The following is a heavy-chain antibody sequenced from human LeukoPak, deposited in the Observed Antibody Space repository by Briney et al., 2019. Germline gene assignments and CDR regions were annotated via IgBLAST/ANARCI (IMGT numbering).Heavy chain of an antibody. Sequence: GASVKVSCKASGYTFTGYYMHWVRQAPGQGLEWMGWINPNSGGTNYAQKFQGRVTMTRDTSISTAYMELSRLRSDETAVYYCARHGTALYYYYYMDVWGKGTTVTISS. CDR3: ARHGTALYYYYYMDV. CDR1: GYTFTGYY. CDR2: INPNSGGT. V-gene: IGHV1-2*02. J-gene: IGHJ6*03. D-gene: IGHD1-26*01.